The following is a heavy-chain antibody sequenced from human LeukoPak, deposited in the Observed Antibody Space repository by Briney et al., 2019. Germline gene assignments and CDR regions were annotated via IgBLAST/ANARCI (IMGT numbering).Heavy chain of an antibody. CDR1: GYTFTSYD. CDR2: MNPNSGNT. J-gene: IGHJ2*01. Sequence: ASVKVSCKASGYTFTSYDINWVRQATGQGLEWMGWMNPNSGNTGYAQKFQGRVTMTRNTSISTAYMELSSLRSEDTAVYYCARGGGYCSGGSCRNWYFDLWGRGTLVTVPS. V-gene: IGHV1-8*01. D-gene: IGHD2-15*01. CDR3: ARGGGYCSGGSCRNWYFDL.